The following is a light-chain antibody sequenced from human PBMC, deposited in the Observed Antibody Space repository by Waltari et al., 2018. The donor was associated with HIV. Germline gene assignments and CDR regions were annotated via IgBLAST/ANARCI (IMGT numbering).Light chain of an antibody. J-gene: IGKJ1*01. CDR3: LQYNSHPWT. CDR2: GAS. V-gene: IGKV1-17*01. CDR1: QGIRND. Sequence: DIEVTQSPSPLSVSVGPRLPVTCRASQGIRNDLGWYQHKPGKAPKRLISGASSLQSGVPSRFSGSGSGTEFTLTIYSLQPEDFATDFCLQYNSHPWTFGQGTKVEVK.